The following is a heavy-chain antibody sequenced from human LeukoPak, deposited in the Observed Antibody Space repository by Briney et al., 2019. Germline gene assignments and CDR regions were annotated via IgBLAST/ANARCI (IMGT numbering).Heavy chain of an antibody. V-gene: IGHV4-4*07. D-gene: IGHD3-3*01. CDR3: ARSNNDFWSGIFDY. CDR1: SGSISSYY. CDR2: IYTSGST. J-gene: IGHJ4*02. Sequence: SETLSLTCTVSSGSISSYYWSWIRQPAGKGLEWIGRIYTSGSTNYNPSLKSRVTMSVDTSKNQFSLKLSSVTAADTAVYYCARSNNDFWSGIFDYWGQGTLVTVSS.